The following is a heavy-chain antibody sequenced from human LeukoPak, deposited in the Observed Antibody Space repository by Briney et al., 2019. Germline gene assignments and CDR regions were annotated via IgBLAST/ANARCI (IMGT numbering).Heavy chain of an antibody. CDR1: GYTFTSFY. D-gene: IGHD6-6*01. V-gene: IGHV1-46*01. CDR2: INPSGSST. Sequence: GASVTLSCKASGYTFTSFYMHWVRQAPGQGLEWMGIINPSGSSTTYAQKFQGRVTMTRDMSTSTLYMELSSLRSEDTALYYCARGGSSSADYHYFMDVWGKGTTVTVSS. J-gene: IGHJ6*03. CDR3: ARGGSSSADYHYFMDV.